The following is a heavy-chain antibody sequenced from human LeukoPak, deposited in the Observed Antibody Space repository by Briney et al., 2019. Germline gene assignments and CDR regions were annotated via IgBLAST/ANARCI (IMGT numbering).Heavy chain of an antibody. D-gene: IGHD1-26*01. J-gene: IGHJ4*02. Sequence: EASVKVSCKASGYTFTNYGIGWVRQAPGQGLEWMVWISAYNCNTNYAQKLQGRVTMTTDTSTTTAYMERSKLRSPHPALSYCARDRGKGVTVFAYWGQGTLVPVSS. CDR3: ARDRGKGVTVFAY. CDR2: ISAYNCNT. V-gene: IGHV1-18*01. CDR1: GYTFTNYG.